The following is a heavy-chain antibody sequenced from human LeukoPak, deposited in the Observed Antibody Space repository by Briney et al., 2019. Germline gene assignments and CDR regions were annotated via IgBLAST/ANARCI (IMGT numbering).Heavy chain of an antibody. D-gene: IGHD6-6*01. CDR3: AKDASPIAASTTGAFDF. Sequence: GGSLRLSCAASGFTFSSYAMHWVRQAPGKGLEWVAVISYDGRNTYYAGSVQGRFTTSRDNAKNTLHVQMNSLRPEDTAVFYCAKDASPIAASTTGAFDFWGQGAMVTVSS. V-gene: IGHV3-30*04. CDR2: ISYDGRNT. J-gene: IGHJ3*01. CDR1: GFTFSSYA.